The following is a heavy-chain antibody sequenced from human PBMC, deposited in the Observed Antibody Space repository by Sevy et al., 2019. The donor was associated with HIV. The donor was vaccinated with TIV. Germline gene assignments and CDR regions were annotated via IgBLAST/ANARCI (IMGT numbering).Heavy chain of an antibody. Sequence: GGSLRLSCAASGFTVSSNYMSWVRQAPGKGLEWVSIIYSGGSSYYADSVKGRFTISRDNSKNTLYLQMNSLRAEDTAMYYCARGSGGYDEGYFDYWGQGTLVTVSS. V-gene: IGHV3-53*01. CDR3: ARGSGGYDEGYFDY. CDR2: IYSGGSS. CDR1: GFTVSSNY. J-gene: IGHJ4*02. D-gene: IGHD5-12*01.